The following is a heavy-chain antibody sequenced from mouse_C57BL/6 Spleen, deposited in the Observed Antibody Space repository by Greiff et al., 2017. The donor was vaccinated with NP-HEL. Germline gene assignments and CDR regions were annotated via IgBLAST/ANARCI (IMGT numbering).Heavy chain of an antibody. CDR2: INPSNGGT. J-gene: IGHJ4*01. V-gene: IGHV1-53*01. D-gene: IGHD1-1*01. CDR1: GYTFTSYW. Sequence: VQLQQPGTELVKPGASVKLSCKASGYTFTSYWMHWVKQRPGQGLEWIGNINPSNGGTNYNEKFKSKATLTVDTSSSTAYMQLSSLTSEDSAVYYCARSPYYYAYAMDYWGQGTSVTVSS. CDR3: ARSPYYYAYAMDY.